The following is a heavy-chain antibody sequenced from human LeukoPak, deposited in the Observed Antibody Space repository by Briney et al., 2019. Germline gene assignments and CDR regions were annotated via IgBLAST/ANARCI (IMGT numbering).Heavy chain of an antibody. D-gene: IGHD3-22*01. J-gene: IGHJ4*02. CDR2: ISAYNGNT. CDR1: GYTFNTYG. Sequence: ASVKVSCKASGYTFNTYGISWVRQVPGQGLEWMGWISAYNGNTNYAQKLQGRVTMTTDTSTSTAYMELRSLRSDDTAVYYCARDFRAYYYDSSGYYPFDYWGQGTLVTVSS. V-gene: IGHV1-18*01. CDR3: ARDFRAYYYDSSGYYPFDY.